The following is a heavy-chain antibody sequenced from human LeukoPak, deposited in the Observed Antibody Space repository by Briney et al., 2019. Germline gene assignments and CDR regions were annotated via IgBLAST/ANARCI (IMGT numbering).Heavy chain of an antibody. CDR2: IYTSGST. Sequence: PSETLSLTCTVSGGSISSYYWSWIRQPPGKGLEWIGYIYTSGSTNYNPSLKSRVTISVDTSKNQFSLKLSSVTAADTAVYYCARRGKVGAYDYWGRGTLVTVSS. J-gene: IGHJ4*02. D-gene: IGHD1-26*01. CDR1: GGSISSYY. V-gene: IGHV4-4*09. CDR3: ARRGKVGAYDY.